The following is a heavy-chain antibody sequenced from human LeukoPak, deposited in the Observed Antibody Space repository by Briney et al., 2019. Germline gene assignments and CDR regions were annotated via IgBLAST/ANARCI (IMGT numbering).Heavy chain of an antibody. D-gene: IGHD6-13*01. CDR3: AKEGQTPYRSKFSFDY. CDR2: VSDRGTTT. Sequence: GGSLRLSCAASGVTFSSHGMHRVRQAPGKGLDWVAVVSDRGTTTYYADSVKGRFIISRDNSKNTLYLQMNSLRTEDTAVYYCAKEGQTPYRSKFSFDYWGQGTPVTVSS. CDR1: GVTFSSHG. J-gene: IGHJ4*02. V-gene: IGHV3-30*18.